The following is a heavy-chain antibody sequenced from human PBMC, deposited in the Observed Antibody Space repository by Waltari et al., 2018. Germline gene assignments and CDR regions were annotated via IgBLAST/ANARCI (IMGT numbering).Heavy chain of an antibody. V-gene: IGHV4-4*07. Sequence: QVQLQESGPGLVKPSETLSLTCALSGDSIRSNYWSWIRQFSGRGLEWIGRFYGPTGGTDYNPSLRSRVTISTDMSRNQFSLRLTSVTAADTAVYYCARGPPDTIVDIWGQGVLVTVSS. CDR2: FYGPTGGT. CDR3: ARGPPDTIVDI. J-gene: IGHJ4*02. CDR1: GDSIRSNY. D-gene: IGHD3-10*01.